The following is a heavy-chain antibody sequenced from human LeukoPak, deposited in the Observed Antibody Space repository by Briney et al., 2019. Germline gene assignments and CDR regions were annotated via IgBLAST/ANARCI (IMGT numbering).Heavy chain of an antibody. V-gene: IGHV3-74*01. CDR2: INTDGGTT. J-gene: IGHJ4*02. D-gene: IGHD5-24*01. Sequence: GGSLRLSCVASGFTFSSYWMHWVRQAPGKGLVWVSRINTDGGTTSYADSVKGRFTISRDNAKNTLYLQMNSLRADDTAVYYCARGEMVQVYWGQGTLVTVSS. CDR3: ARGEMVQVY. CDR1: GFTFSSYW.